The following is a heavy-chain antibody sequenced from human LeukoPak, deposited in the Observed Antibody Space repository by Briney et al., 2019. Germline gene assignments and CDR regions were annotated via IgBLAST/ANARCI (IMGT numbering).Heavy chain of an antibody. CDR3: ARDSHGYYFDY. J-gene: IGHJ4*02. V-gene: IGHV4-31*03. CDR1: GGSISSGGYY. D-gene: IGHD5-24*01. CDR2: IYYSGST. Sequence: PSQTLSLTCTVSGGSISSGGYYWSWIRQHPGKGLEWIGYIYYSGSTNYNPSLKSRVTMSVDTSKNQFSLKLSSVTAADTAVYYCARDSHGYYFDYWGQGTLVTVSS.